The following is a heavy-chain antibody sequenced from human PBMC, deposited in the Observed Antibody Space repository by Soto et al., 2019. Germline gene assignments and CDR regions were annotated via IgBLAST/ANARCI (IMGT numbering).Heavy chain of an antibody. Sequence: ASVKVSCKASGYTFTSYDINWVRQATGQGLEWMGWMNPNSGNTGYAQKFQGRVTMTRNTSISTAYMELSSLRSEDTAVYYCARVAVMVRGVISMDFDYWGQGRLVTVSS. J-gene: IGHJ4*02. D-gene: IGHD3-10*01. CDR1: GYTFTSYD. CDR3: ARVAVMVRGVISMDFDY. CDR2: MNPNSGNT. V-gene: IGHV1-8*01.